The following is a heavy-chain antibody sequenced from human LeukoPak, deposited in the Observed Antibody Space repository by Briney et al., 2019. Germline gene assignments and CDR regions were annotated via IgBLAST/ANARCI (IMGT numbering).Heavy chain of an antibody. V-gene: IGHV3-23*01. CDR1: GFTFSSYA. J-gene: IGHJ4*02. CDR3: AKDLTYRCSSTSCPDY. CDR2: ISSTGGST. Sequence: PGGSLRLSCAASGFTFSSYAMSWVRQSPGKGLEWVSAISSTGGSTYYADSVKGRFTISRDNSKNTLYLQMNSLRAEDTAVYYCAKDLTYRCSSTSCPDYWGQGTLVTVSS. D-gene: IGHD2-2*01.